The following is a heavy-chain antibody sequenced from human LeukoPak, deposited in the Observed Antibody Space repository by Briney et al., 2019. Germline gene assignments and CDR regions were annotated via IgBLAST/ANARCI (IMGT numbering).Heavy chain of an antibody. CDR2: INHSGST. D-gene: IGHD3-10*01. Sequence: PSETLSLTCAVYGGSFSGYYWSWIRQPPGKGLEWIGEINHSGSTNYNPSLKSRVTISVDTSKNQFSLKLSSVTAADTAVYYCARHPRGGYYYGMDVWGQGTTVTVSS. J-gene: IGHJ6*02. V-gene: IGHV4-34*01. CDR3: ARHPRGGYYYGMDV. CDR1: GGSFSGYY.